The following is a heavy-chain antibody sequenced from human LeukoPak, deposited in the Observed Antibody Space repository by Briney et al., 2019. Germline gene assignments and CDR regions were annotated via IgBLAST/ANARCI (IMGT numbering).Heavy chain of an antibody. CDR2: IKSKTDDGTT. CDR3: TTQTGTNAFDI. CDR1: GFTFSNAW. D-gene: IGHD1-7*01. V-gene: IGHV3-15*01. Sequence: GGSLRLSCAASGFTFSNAWMSWVRQAPGKGLEWVGRIKSKTDDGTTDYAAPVKGRFTISRDDSKNTLYLQMNSLKTEDTAVYYCTTQTGTNAFDIWGQGTMVTVSS. J-gene: IGHJ3*02.